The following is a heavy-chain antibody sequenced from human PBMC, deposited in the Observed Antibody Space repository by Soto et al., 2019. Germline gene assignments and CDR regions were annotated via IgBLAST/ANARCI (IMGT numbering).Heavy chain of an antibody. CDR2: ISGSGGST. CDR3: HAGGCSGGSCYSSSYYYYYMDV. V-gene: IGHV3-23*01. J-gene: IGHJ6*03. CDR1: GFTFSSYA. Sequence: TGGSLRLSCAASGFTFSSYAMSWVRQAPGKGLEWVSAISGSGGSTYYADSVKGRFTISRDNSKNTLYLQMNSLRAEDTAVYYCHAGGCSGGSCYSSSYYYYYMDVWGKGTTVTVSS. D-gene: IGHD2-15*01.